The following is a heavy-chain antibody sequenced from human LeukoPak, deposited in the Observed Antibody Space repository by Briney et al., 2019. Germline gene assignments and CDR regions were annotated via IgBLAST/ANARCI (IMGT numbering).Heavy chain of an antibody. CDR1: GFTFSTCS. J-gene: IGHJ4*02. V-gene: IGHV3-21*01. CDR3: ASGTIVGARGADN. CDR2: ISGSSYHI. D-gene: IGHD1-26*01. Sequence: GGSLRLSCAASGFTFSTCSMKWVRQAPGKALEWVSSISGSSYHIYYADSVKGRFTISGDNANNLLYLQMNSLRAEDTAVYYCASGTIVGARGADNWGQGTLVTVSS.